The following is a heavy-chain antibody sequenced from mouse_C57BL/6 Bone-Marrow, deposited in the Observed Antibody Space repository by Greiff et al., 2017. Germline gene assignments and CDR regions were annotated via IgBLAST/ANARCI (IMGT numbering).Heavy chain of an antibody. Sequence: QVTLKVSGPGILQPSPTLSLSCSFSGFSLSTFGMGVGWIRQPSGKGLVWLVHIWWDVAKYYNPALKSRLTISTDTSINRLFLKIANVDTADTATYYCARIGSYDGYFFYYWGQGTTLTVSS. CDR1: GFSLSTFGMG. J-gene: IGHJ2*01. V-gene: IGHV8-8*01. D-gene: IGHD2-3*01. CDR3: ARIGSYDGYFFYY. CDR2: IWWDVAK.